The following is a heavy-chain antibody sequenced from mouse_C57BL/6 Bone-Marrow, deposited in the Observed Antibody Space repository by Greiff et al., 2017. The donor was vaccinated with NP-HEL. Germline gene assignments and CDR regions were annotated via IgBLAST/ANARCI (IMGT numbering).Heavy chain of an antibody. CDR2: ISGGGGNT. CDR1: GFTFSSYT. J-gene: IGHJ1*03. Sequence: DVMLVESGGGLVKPGGSLKLSCAASGFTFSSYTMSWVRQTPEKRLEWVATISGGGGNTYYPDSVKGRFTISRDNAKNTLYLQMSSLRSEDTALYYCARHITTVVGWYFDVWGTGTTVTVSS. D-gene: IGHD1-1*01. V-gene: IGHV5-9*01. CDR3: ARHITTVVGWYFDV.